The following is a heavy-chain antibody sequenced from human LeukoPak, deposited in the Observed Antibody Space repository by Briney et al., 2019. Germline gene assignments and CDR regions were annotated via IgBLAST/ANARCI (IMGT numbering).Heavy chain of an antibody. CDR1: GGSISSYY. D-gene: IGHD3-22*01. CDR2: IYPTGNT. CDR3: ARLKFYDSTGYSPGYYMDV. Sequence: SETLSLTCTVSGGSISSYYWSWIRQPAGKGPERIGRIYPTGNTDYNPSLKTRVTMSTDLSKKQFSLRLRSVTAADTAVYYCARLKFYDSTGYSPGYYMDVWGKGTAVTVSS. J-gene: IGHJ6*03. V-gene: IGHV4-4*07.